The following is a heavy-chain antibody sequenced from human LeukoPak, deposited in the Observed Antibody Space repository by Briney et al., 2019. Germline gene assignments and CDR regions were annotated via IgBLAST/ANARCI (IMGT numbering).Heavy chain of an antibody. CDR2: IGYDGSNK. CDR3: AKDHSVMAATALFDY. Sequence: GGSLRLSCAASGFTFSSYGMHWVRQAPGKGLEWVAFIGYDGSNKYYADSVKGRFTISRDNSKNTLYLQMNSPGAEDTAVYYCAKDHSVMAATALFDYWGQGTLVTVSS. V-gene: IGHV3-30*02. J-gene: IGHJ4*02. D-gene: IGHD6-13*01. CDR1: GFTFSSYG.